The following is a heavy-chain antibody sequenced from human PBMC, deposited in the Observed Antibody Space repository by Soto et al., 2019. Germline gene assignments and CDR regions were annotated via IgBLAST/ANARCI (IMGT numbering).Heavy chain of an antibody. CDR2: ISWNSHII. CDR3: TRLSEYGEPKGFDS. J-gene: IGHJ5*01. Sequence: EVQLVESGGGLIQPGRSLRLSCAASGFTFDDYAMHWVRQAPGKGLEWVSGISWNSHIIAYVDSVKGRFTTSRDNAKNFLYLQMNSLSPEDTALYYRTRLSEYGEPKGFDSWGQGTLVVVSS. D-gene: IGHD4-17*01. CDR1: GFTFDDYA. V-gene: IGHV3-9*01.